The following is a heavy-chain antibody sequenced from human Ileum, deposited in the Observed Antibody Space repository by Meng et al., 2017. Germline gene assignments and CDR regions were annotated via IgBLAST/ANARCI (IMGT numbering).Heavy chain of an antibody. V-gene: IGHV4-4*02. J-gene: IGHJ4*02. CDR2: IYESGTT. D-gene: IGHD1-14*01. CDR3: ARVSYNKGSPKFDS. Sequence: QVQLQESGPGLLKPSETLSLSCAVSGDSIRNGNWWSWVRQPPGKGLEWIGEIYESGTTNYNPSLKSRVTISVDKSKNEFSLKLSSVTAADTALYYCARVSYNKGSPKFDSWGQGTLVTVSS. CDR1: GDSIRNGNW.